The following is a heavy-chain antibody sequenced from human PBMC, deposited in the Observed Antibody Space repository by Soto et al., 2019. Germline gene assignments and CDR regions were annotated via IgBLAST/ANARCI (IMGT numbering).Heavy chain of an antibody. CDR3: AKDLGADYYYYYGMDV. D-gene: IGHD7-27*01. V-gene: IGHV3-30*18. CDR1: GFTFSSYG. J-gene: IGHJ6*02. Sequence: PGGSLRLSCAASGFTFSSYGMHWVRQAPGKGLEWVAVISYDGSNKYYADSEKGRFTISRDKSKNTLYLQMNSLRAEDTAVYYCAKDLGADYYYYYGMDVWGQGTTVTVSS. CDR2: ISYDGSNK.